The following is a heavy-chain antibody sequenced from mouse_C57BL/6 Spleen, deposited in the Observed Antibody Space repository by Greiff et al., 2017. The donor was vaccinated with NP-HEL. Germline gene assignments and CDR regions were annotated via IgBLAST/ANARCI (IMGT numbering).Heavy chain of an antibody. V-gene: IGHV1-18*01. CDR1: GYTFTDYN. D-gene: IGHD4-1*01. CDR3: ARRANWWYFDV. Sequence: EVQLQQSGPELVKPGASVKIPCKASGYTFTDYNMDWVKQSHGKSLEWIGDINPNNGGTIYNQKFKGKATLTVDKSSSTAYMELRSLTSEDTAVYYCARRANWWYFDVWGTGTTVTVSS. J-gene: IGHJ1*03. CDR2: INPNNGGT.